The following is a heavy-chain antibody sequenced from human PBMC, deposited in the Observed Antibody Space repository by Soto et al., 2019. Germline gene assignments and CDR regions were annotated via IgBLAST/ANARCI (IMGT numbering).Heavy chain of an antibody. D-gene: IGHD2-15*01. J-gene: IGHJ3*02. CDR2: FDPEDGET. CDR3: ELSLTGVAVVVGGGWGHAFDI. CDR1: GYTLTELS. V-gene: IGHV1-24*01. Sequence: ASVKVSCKVSGYTLTELSMHWVRQAPGKGLEWMGGFDPEDGETICAQKFQGRVTMTEDTSTDTAYMELSSLRSEDTAVYYCELSLTGVAVVVGGGWGHAFDIWG.